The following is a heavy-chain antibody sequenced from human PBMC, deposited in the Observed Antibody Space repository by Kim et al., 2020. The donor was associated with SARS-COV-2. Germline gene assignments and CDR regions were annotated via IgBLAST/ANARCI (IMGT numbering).Heavy chain of an antibody. D-gene: IGHD3-9*01. Sequence: NPSLNSRVTILLDTSKNQFSLKLTAVTAGDTAVYYCARYLGGEGAFDIWGQGTIVTVSS. V-gene: IGHV4-59*01. CDR3: ARYLGGEGAFDI. J-gene: IGHJ3*02.